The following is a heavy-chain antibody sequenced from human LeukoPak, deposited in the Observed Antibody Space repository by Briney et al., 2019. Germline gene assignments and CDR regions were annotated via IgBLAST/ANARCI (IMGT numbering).Heavy chain of an antibody. CDR3: ASSSGWYGGNYYYYYYMDV. V-gene: IGHV4-59*07. CDR2: IYYSGST. D-gene: IGHD6-19*01. Sequence: PSYTLSLTCTVSGGSISSYYWSWIRQPPGKGLEWIGYIYYSGSTNYNPSLKSRVTISVDTSKNQFSLKLSSVTAADTAVYYCASSSGWYGGNYYYYYYMDVWGKGTTVTVSS. J-gene: IGHJ6*03. CDR1: GGSISSYY.